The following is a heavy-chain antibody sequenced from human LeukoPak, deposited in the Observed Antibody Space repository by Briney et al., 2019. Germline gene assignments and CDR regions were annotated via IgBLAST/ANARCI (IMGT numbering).Heavy chain of an antibody. CDR3: ARGRVTGDIYYYYGMDV. J-gene: IGHJ6*02. V-gene: IGHV1-8*01. Sequence: ASVKVSCKASGYTFTSYGINWVRQATGQGLEWMGWMNPNSGNTGYAQKFQGRVTMTRNTSISTAYMELSSLRSEDTAVYYCARGRVTGDIYYYYGMDVWGQGTTVTVSS. CDR2: MNPNSGNT. CDR1: GYTFTSYG. D-gene: IGHD7-27*01.